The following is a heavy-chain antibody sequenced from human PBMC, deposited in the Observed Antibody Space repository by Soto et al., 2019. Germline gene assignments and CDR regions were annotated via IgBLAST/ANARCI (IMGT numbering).Heavy chain of an antibody. J-gene: IGHJ5*02. CDR2: ISDNSRNT. V-gene: IGHV3-11*01. Sequence: GGSLRLSXVGSGFSFSDYYMSWIRQTPGKGLECVSYISDNSRNTHYAGSVEGRFTISRDNAKKSLYLQMNSLRAEDTAIYYCARDLGTDVVPSWGQGTLVTVSA. CDR1: GFSFSDYY. CDR3: ARDLGTDVVPS. D-gene: IGHD2-21*01.